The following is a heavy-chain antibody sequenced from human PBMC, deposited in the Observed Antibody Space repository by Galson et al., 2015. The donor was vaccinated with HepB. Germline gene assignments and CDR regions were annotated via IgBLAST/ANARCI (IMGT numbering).Heavy chain of an antibody. V-gene: IGHV1-69*13. CDR1: GGTFSSYT. CDR2: IIPIFGTA. J-gene: IGHJ6*03. D-gene: IGHD2/OR15-2a*01. CDR3: ARGYGRSRECGTTSCLWAYYMDV. Sequence: SVKVSCKASGGTFSSYTFIWVRQAPGQGLEWMGGIIPIFGTANYAQKFQGRVTIIADESTSTVYMELSSLRSEDTAVYFCARGYGRSRECGTTSCLWAYYMDVWDKGTTVTVTS.